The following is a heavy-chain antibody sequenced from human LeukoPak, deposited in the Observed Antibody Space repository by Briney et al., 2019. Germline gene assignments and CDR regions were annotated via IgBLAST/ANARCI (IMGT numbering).Heavy chain of an antibody. CDR1: GITLSNYG. CDR2: ISDSGGRT. Sequence: GGSLRLSCAVSGITLSNYGMSWVRRAPGKGLEWVAGISDSGGRTNYADSVKGRFTISRDNPKNTLYLQMNSLRAEDTAVYLCAKRGVVIRVILVGFHKEAYYFDSWGQGALVTVSS. CDR3: AKRGVVIRVILVGFHKEAYYFDS. V-gene: IGHV3-23*01. J-gene: IGHJ4*02. D-gene: IGHD3-22*01.